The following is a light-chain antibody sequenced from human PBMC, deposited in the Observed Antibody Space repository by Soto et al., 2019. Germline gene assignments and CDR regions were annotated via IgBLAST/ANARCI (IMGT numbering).Light chain of an antibody. Sequence: GLSHSPPILSFSPGERATLSARASHSVPSTYFAWYQQKAGQPPRLLISGTSNRDSGIPARFSGSGSGTDFTLTISRLEPEDFAVYFCQHYNIWPQTFGQGTKVDIK. CDR1: HSVPSTY. CDR2: GTS. V-gene: IGKV3-20*01. J-gene: IGKJ1*01. CDR3: QHYNIWPQT.